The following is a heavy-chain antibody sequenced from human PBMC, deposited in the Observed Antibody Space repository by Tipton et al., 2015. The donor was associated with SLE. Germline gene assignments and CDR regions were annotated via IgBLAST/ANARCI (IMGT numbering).Heavy chain of an antibody. CDR2: IYPGDSDT. D-gene: IGHD1-26*01. CDR3: ARHGSEWGVLGYFEN. V-gene: IGHV5-51*01. J-gene: IGHJ4*02. Sequence: QLVQSGADVKEPGESLQISCKASGYSFTTYWIGWVRQMPGKGLEWMGIIYPGDSDTRYSPSFQGQVTITADKSISTAYLQWSSLKASDTAMYYCARHGSEWGVLGYFENWGQGTLVTVSS. CDR1: GYSFTTYW.